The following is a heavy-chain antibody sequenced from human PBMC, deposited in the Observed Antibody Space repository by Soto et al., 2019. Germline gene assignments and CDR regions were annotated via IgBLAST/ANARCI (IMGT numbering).Heavy chain of an antibody. CDR3: VSLIGNSWLDS. CDR1: GDSVSTNTAT. V-gene: IGHV6-1*01. CDR2: TYYRSRWYF. J-gene: IGHJ5*01. D-gene: IGHD3-22*01. Sequence: SHTLALSCDMCGDSVSTNTATWDWIRQSPSRGLEWLGRTYYRSRWYFDYAVSVKSRITISPDISNNQVSLQLTSVTPDDTAIYYCVSLIGNSWLDSWGQGTLVTVPS.